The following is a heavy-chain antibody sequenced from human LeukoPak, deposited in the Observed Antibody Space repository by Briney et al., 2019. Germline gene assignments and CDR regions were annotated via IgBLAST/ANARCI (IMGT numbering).Heavy chain of an antibody. Sequence: SETLSLTCIVSGGSISSGSHYWGWIRQPLGKGLKWTGSMHYSGITYYNPSLTSRVTISVDTSKNQFSLRLTSVTAADTAVYYCARYPYSDSGVWQAFDYWGQGTLVTVSS. D-gene: IGHD5-12*01. V-gene: IGHV4-39*01. J-gene: IGHJ4*02. CDR1: GGSISSGSHY. CDR2: MHYSGIT. CDR3: ARYPYSDSGVWQAFDY.